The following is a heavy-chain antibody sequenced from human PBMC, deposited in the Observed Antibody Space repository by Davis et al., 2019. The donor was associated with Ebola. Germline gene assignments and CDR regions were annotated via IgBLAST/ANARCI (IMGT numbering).Heavy chain of an antibody. CDR2: INAGNGNT. CDR3: ASDSVVGTMDYFDY. CDR1: GYTFTSYA. D-gene: IGHD6-19*01. V-gene: IGHV1-3*01. Sequence: AASVKVSCKASGYTFTSYAMHWVRQAPGQRLEWMGWINAGNGNTKYSQKFQGRVTITRDTSASTAYMELSSLRSEDTAVYYCASDSVVGTMDYFDYWGQGTLVTVSS. J-gene: IGHJ4*02.